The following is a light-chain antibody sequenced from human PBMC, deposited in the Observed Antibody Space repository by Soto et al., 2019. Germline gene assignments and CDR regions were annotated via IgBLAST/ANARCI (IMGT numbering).Light chain of an antibody. Sequence: AIRMTLSPSSFSASTGDRVTITCRASQGISSYLAWYQQKPGKAPKLLIYAASTLQSGVPSRFSGSGSGTDFTLTISCLQSEDFATYYCQQYYSYPPTFGQGTKVDIK. CDR3: QQYYSYPPT. J-gene: IGKJ1*01. CDR1: QGISSY. V-gene: IGKV1-8*01. CDR2: AAS.